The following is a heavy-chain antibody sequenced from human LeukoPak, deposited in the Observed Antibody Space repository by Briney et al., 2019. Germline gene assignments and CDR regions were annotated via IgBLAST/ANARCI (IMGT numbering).Heavy chain of an antibody. D-gene: IGHD7-27*01. CDR1: GGTFSSYA. Sequence: ASVKVSCKASGGTFSSYAISWARQAPGQGLEWMGGTIPIFGTANYAQKFQGRVTITADESTSTAYMELSSLRSEDTAVYYCARGITGDLSAKFDYWGQGTLVTVSS. CDR3: ARGITGDLSAKFDY. J-gene: IGHJ4*02. V-gene: IGHV1-69*13. CDR2: TIPIFGTA.